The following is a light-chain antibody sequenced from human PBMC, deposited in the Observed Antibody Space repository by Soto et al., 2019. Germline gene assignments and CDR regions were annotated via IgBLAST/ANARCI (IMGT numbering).Light chain of an antibody. CDR1: QSVSSFY. CDR3: QQCGSSPIT. CDR2: DAS. V-gene: IGKV3-20*01. Sequence: EIVLTQSPDTLSLFPGERATLSCRASQSVSSFYLAWYQQKPGQAPRLLIYDASNRATGIPARFSGSGSGTDFTLTISSLEPEDFAVYYCQQCGSSPITFGQGTRLEIK. J-gene: IGKJ5*01.